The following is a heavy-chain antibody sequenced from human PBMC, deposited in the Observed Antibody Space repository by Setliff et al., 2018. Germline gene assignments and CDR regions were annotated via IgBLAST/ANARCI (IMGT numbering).Heavy chain of an antibody. D-gene: IGHD6-19*01. CDR3: ARDLYSSGWVDY. J-gene: IGHJ4*02. Sequence: PSETLSLTCTVSGGSISDNNWWSWVRQPPGKGLEWIGEIYHSGSTYYNPSLKSRVTISVDTSKNQFSLKLSSVTAADTAVYYCARDLYSSGWVDYWGQGTLVTVSS. CDR1: GGSISDNNW. CDR2: IYHSGST. V-gene: IGHV4-4*02.